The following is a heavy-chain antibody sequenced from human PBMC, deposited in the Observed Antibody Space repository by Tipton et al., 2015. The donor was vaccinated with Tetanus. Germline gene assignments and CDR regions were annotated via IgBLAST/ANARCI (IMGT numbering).Heavy chain of an antibody. CDR2: INHSGST. CDR1: GGSFSGYY. J-gene: IGHJ4*02. V-gene: IGHV4-34*01. CDR3: ARGHGDATYFDY. Sequence: TLSLTCAVYGGSFSGYYWSWIRQPPGKGLEWIGEINHSGSTSYNPSLKSRVTISVDTSKNQFSLKLSSVTAADTAVYYCARGHGDATYFDYWGQGTLVTVSS. D-gene: IGHD7-27*01.